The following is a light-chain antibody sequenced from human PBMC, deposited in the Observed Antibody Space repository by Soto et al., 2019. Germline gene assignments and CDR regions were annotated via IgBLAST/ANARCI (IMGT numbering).Light chain of an antibody. CDR1: HSVSSNY. CDR2: DVS. J-gene: IGKJ1*01. V-gene: IGKV3-20*01. Sequence: EIVLTQSPGTLSLSPGERATLSCRSSHSVSSNYLAWYQQKPGQAPRLRIYDVSSRDTGIPDRFSGSGSGTDFTLTISRLEPVDFAVYYCQQYGISPTFGQGTKVEIK. CDR3: QQYGISPT.